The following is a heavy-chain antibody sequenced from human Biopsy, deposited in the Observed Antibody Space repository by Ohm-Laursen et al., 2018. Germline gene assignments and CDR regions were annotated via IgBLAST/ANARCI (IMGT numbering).Heavy chain of an antibody. CDR1: GGSVSSNTNY. J-gene: IGHJ5*02. CDR3: ARHPTGFWFDP. Sequence: SETLSLICTVSGGSVSSNTNYWAWIRQPPGKGLEWIGSIFYSGIIYYNPSLKSRVSIPVDTSKNQFSLNLNSVAAADTAVYYCARHPTGFWFDPWGQGTLVIVSS. V-gene: IGHV4-39*01. CDR2: IFYSGII.